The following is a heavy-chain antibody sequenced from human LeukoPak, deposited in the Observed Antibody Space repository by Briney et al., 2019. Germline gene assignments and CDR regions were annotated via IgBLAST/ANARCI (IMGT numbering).Heavy chain of an antibody. D-gene: IGHD1-26*01. J-gene: IGHJ3*02. CDR2: ISGSGGST. CDR3: AKSQWELLRGVDAFDI. CDR1: GFTFSCYA. Sequence: GGSLRLSCAASGFTFSCYAMSWVRQAPGKGLEWVSAISGSGGSTYYADSVKGRFTISRDNSKNTLYLQMNSLRAEDTAVYYCAKSQWELLRGVDAFDIWGQGTMVTVSS. V-gene: IGHV3-23*01.